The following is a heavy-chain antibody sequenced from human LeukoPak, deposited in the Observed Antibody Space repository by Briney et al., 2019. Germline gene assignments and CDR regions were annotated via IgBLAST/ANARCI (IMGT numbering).Heavy chain of an antibody. V-gene: IGHV1-2*02. J-gene: IGHJ4*02. Sequence: ASVKVSCKASGYTFTGYYMHWVRQAPGQGLEWMGWINPNSGGTNYAQKFQGRVTMTRDTSISTAYMELSRLRSDDTAVYYCARIHCSSTSCFPFDYWGQGTLVTVSS. CDR1: GYTFTGYY. CDR3: ARIHCSSTSCFPFDY. CDR2: INPNSGGT. D-gene: IGHD2-2*01.